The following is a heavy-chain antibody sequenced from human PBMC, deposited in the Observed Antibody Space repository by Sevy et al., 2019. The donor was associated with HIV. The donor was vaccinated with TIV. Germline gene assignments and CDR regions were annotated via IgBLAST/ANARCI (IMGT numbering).Heavy chain of an antibody. CDR2: MHYGGNT. CDR3: VRDHHLRGRHWFDS. J-gene: IGHJ5*01. D-gene: IGHD3-16*01. CDR1: GGPLISPTFY. Sequence: SETLSLTCTASGGPLISPTFYWGWVRQPPGERLEWIAAMHYGGNTYYNPSLKGRLAMSVDTSKNQFSLNLTSVTAADAAVYHCVRDHHLRGRHWFDSWGQGALVTVSS. V-gene: IGHV4-39*02.